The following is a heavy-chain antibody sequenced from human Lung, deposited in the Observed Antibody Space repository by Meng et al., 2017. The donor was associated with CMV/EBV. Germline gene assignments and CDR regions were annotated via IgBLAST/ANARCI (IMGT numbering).Heavy chain of an antibody. CDR2: VYPGDSDM. CDR1: GYTFTKYW. D-gene: IGHD6-6*01. CDR3: ARRGEDSSLPDYYFYGMDV. V-gene: IGHV5-51*01. Sequence: KVSXKGSGYTFTKYWIGWVRQMPGKGLEWMGIVYPGDSDMRYSPSFQGQVTISADKSINTAYLQWSSLKASDSAMYYCARRGEDSSLPDYYFYGMDVWGQGTTVXVSS. J-gene: IGHJ6*02.